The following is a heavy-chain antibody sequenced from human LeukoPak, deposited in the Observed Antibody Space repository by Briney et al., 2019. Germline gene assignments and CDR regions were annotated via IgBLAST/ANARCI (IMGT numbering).Heavy chain of an antibody. J-gene: IGHJ4*02. Sequence: SQTLSLTCTVSGGSISSNGYYWSWIRQPPGKGLEWIGYIYFSGSTSYNPSLKSRVTISVDRSKNQFSLKLSSVAAADTAVYYCARSYDTNFDYWGQGTLVTVSS. CDR3: ARSYDTNFDY. CDR1: GGSISSNGYY. CDR2: IYFSGST. V-gene: IGHV4-61*08. D-gene: IGHD3-3*01.